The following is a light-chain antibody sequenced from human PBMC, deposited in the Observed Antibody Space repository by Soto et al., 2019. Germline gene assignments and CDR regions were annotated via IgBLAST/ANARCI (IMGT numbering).Light chain of an antibody. J-gene: IGLJ2*01. CDR1: SSNIEAGYD. CDR2: SNM. Sequence: QSVLTQPPSVSGAPGQRVTISCTGSSSNIEAGYDVHWYQQFPGRAPTLLVYSNMNRPSGVPDRFSGSKSGTSVSLAITGLQSEGEADYYCQSYDSSLSGVVFGGGTKLTVL. V-gene: IGLV1-40*01. CDR3: QSYDSSLSGVV.